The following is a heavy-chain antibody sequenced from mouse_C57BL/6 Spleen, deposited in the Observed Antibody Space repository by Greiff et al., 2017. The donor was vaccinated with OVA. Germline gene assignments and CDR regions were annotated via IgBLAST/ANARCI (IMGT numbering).Heavy chain of an antibody. D-gene: IGHD1-1*01. Sequence: VQLQQSGPELVKPGASVKISCKASGYSFTDYNMNWVKQSNGKSLEWIGVINPNYGTTSYNQKFKGKATLTVDQSSSTAYMQLNSLTSEDAAVYYCARYPITTVVATYYAMDYWGQGTSVTVSS. CDR2: INPNYGTT. V-gene: IGHV1-39*01. CDR3: ARYPITTVVATYYAMDY. J-gene: IGHJ4*01. CDR1: GYSFTDYN.